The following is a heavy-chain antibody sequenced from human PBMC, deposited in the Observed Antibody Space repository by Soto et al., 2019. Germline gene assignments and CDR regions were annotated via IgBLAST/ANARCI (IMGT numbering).Heavy chain of an antibody. CDR3: ARHFYSGDIRGYYGY. CDR2: VHYTGST. J-gene: IGHJ4*02. V-gene: IGHV4-39*01. CDR1: DGSISRRAFY. D-gene: IGHD6-25*01. Sequence: SETLSLTCTVSDGSISRRAFYWGWIRQPPGKGLEWIGSVHYTGSTYYNPSLKSRVTISVDSSKNHLSLKVSSVTAADTAVYYFARHFYSGDIRGYYGYWGQGARGTVSS.